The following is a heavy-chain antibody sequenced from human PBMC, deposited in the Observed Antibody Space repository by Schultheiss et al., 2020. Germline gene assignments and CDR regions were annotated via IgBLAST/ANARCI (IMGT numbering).Heavy chain of an antibody. D-gene: IGHD5-18*01. Sequence: GGSLRLSCAASGFTFSDYYMSWIRQAPGKGLEWVSYISSSSSYIYYADSVKGRFTISRDNAKNSLYLQMNSLRAEDTAVYYCARADTAMESDYWGQGTLVTVSS. CDR3: ARADTAMESDY. CDR2: ISSSSSYI. CDR1: GFTFSDYY. J-gene: IGHJ4*02. V-gene: IGHV3-11*06.